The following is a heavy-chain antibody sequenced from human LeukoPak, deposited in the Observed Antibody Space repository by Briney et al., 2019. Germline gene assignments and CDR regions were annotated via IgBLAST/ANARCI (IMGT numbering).Heavy chain of an antibody. D-gene: IGHD6-19*01. CDR2: ISSSSSYI. V-gene: IGHV3-21*01. CDR1: GFTFSSYS. CDR3: ASTDPAGYSSGWYNY. Sequence: PGGSLRLSCAASGFTFSSYSMNWVRQAPGKGLEWVSSISSSSSYIYYADSVKGRFTISRDNAKNSLYLQMSSLRAEDTAVYYRASTDPAGYSSGWYNYWGQGTLVTVSS. J-gene: IGHJ4*02.